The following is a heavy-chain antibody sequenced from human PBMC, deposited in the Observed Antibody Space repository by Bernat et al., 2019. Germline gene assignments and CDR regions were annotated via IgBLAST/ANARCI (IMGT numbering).Heavy chain of an antibody. CDR1: GASISSSNYY. J-gene: IGHJ4*02. CDR3: ARQYCSNGVCYTFDY. CDR2: IYYSGST. D-gene: IGHD2-8*01. V-gene: IGHV4-39*01. Sequence: QLQLQESGSGLVKPSQTLSLTCAVSGASISSSNYYWGWIRQPPGKGLEWIGTIYYSGSTYYNPSLKSRVTISVDTSKSQFSLKLSSVTAADTAVYYCARQYCSNGVCYTFDYWGQEILVSVSS.